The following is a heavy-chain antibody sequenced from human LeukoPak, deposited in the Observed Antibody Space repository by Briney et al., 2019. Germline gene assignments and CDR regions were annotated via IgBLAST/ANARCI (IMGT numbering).Heavy chain of an antibody. CDR1: GFTFDAYA. CDR2: ISWNSGSI. V-gene: IGHV3-9*01. D-gene: IGHD5-12*01. J-gene: IGHJ4*02. Sequence: GGSLRLSCAASGFTFDAYAMHWVRQAPGKGLEWVSGISWNSGSIGYADSVKGRFTISRDNAKNSLYLQMNSLRAEDTALYYCAKVALEMATISYYFDYWGQGTLVTVSS. CDR3: AKVALEMATISYYFDY.